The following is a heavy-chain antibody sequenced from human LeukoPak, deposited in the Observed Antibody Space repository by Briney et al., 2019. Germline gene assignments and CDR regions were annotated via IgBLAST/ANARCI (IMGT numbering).Heavy chain of an antibody. CDR2: VYTSGST. CDR3: ARLNDDFWSGFSLDY. CDR1: GGSISSGSYY. Sequence: PSQTLSLTCTVSGGSISSGSYYWSWIRQPAGKGLEWIGRVYTSGSTNYNPSLKSRVTISVDTSKNQFSLKLSSVTAADTAVYYCARLNDDFWSGFSLDYWGQGTLVTVSS. V-gene: IGHV4-61*02. D-gene: IGHD3-3*01. J-gene: IGHJ4*02.